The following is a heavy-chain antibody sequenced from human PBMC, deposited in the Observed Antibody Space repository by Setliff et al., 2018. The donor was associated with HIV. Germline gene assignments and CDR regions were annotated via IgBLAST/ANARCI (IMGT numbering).Heavy chain of an antibody. CDR3: VRGSGSYGDWDY. D-gene: IGHD1-26*01. CDR1: GFTFSSHW. CDR2: INGDGSNT. J-gene: IGHJ4*02. V-gene: IGHV3-74*01. Sequence: GGSLRLSCAASGFTFSSHWMHWVRQAPGKGLVWVSRINGDGSNTNSADSVKGRFTISRDNAKNTLYLQMNSLRAEDTAVYYCVRGSGSYGDWDYWGQGTLVTAPQ.